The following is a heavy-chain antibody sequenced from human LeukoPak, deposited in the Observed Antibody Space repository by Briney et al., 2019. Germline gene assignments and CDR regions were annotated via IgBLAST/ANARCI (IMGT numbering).Heavy chain of an antibody. J-gene: IGHJ4*02. D-gene: IGHD6-19*01. CDR1: GFTFSSYS. CDR2: ISWNGGSI. Sequence: PGGSLRLSCAASGFTFSSYSMHWVRQAPGKGLEWVSDISWNGGSIAYADSVKGRFTISRDNAKNSLYLQMNSLRAEDTALYYCAKDIQAPIAVAGTFDFWGQGTLVIVSS. V-gene: IGHV3-9*01. CDR3: AKDIQAPIAVAGTFDF.